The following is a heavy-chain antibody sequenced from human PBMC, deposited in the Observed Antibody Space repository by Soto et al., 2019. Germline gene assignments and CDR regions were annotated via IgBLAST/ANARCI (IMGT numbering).Heavy chain of an antibody. D-gene: IGHD3-22*01. CDR1: GFTFSSYG. Sequence: QVQLVESGRGVVQPGRSLRLSCAASGFTFSSYGMHWVRQAPGKGLEWVAVISYDGSNKYYADSVKGRFTISRDNSKNTLYLQMNSLRAEDTAVYYCAKDSDYYDSSDLDYWGQGTLVTVSS. J-gene: IGHJ4*02. V-gene: IGHV3-30*18. CDR3: AKDSDYYDSSDLDY. CDR2: ISYDGSNK.